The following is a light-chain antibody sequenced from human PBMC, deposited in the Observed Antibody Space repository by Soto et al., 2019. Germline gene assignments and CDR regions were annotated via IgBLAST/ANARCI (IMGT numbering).Light chain of an antibody. CDR3: QQRTNWRIT. CDR1: QSISSY. J-gene: IGKJ5*01. V-gene: IGKV3-11*01. CDR2: DTS. Sequence: TQSPSSLSASVGDRVTITCRASQSISSYLNWYQQKPGQAPRLLIYDTSNRATDIPPRFSGSGSGTDFTLTISSLEPEDFAVYYCQQRTNWRITFGQGTRLEIK.